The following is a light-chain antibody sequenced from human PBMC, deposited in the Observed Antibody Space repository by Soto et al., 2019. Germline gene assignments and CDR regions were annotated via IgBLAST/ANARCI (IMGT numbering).Light chain of an antibody. V-gene: IGKV3-11*01. Sequence: EIVLTQSPATLSSSPRERATLSCRASQTVFSRLAWYQHKPGQAPRLLIYDSSNRATGIPARFSGSGSGTDFTLTIDSLEPEDFAVYYCHQRRSWPRTFGQGTKVEI. CDR1: QTVFSR. CDR3: HQRRSWPRT. CDR2: DSS. J-gene: IGKJ1*01.